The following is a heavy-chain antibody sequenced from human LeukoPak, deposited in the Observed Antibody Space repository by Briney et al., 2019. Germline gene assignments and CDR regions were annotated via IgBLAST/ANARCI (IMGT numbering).Heavy chain of an antibody. Sequence: GGSLRLSCAASGFTFSGYSMNWVRQAPGKGLEWVSSISSSSSYIYYADSVKGRFTISRDNAKNSLYLQMNSLRAEDTAVYYCARDLGAHSKRLRYFDWLLWNWGQGTLVTVSS. V-gene: IGHV3-21*01. CDR1: GFTFSGYS. CDR3: ARDLGAHSKRLRYFDWLLWN. J-gene: IGHJ4*02. CDR2: ISSSSSYI. D-gene: IGHD3-9*01.